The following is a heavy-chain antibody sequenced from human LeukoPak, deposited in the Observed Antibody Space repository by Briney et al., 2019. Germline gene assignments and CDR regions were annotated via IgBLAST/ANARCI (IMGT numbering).Heavy chain of an antibody. Sequence: SETLSLTCTVSGGSISSSSYYWGWIRQPPGKGLEWIGSIYYSGSTYYNPSLESRVTISVDTSKNQFSLKLSSVTAADTAVYYCASGYDFWSGYFGYWGQGTLVTVSS. CDR2: IYYSGST. CDR1: GGSISSSSYY. D-gene: IGHD3-3*01. CDR3: ASGYDFWSGYFGY. V-gene: IGHV4-39*01. J-gene: IGHJ4*02.